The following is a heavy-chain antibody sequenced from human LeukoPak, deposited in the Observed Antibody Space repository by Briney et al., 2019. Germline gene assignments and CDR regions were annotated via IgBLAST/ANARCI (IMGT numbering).Heavy chain of an antibody. CDR1: GFTFSSYA. CDR2: ISYDGSNK. Sequence: PWGSLRLSGAASGFTFSSYAMHWVRQAPGKGLEWVAVISYDGSNKYYADSVKGRFTISRDNAKNSLYLQMNSLRAEDTAVYYCAREGAIGAAGTGDYYYYYMDVWGKGTTVTVSS. J-gene: IGHJ6*03. CDR3: AREGAIGAAGTGDYYYYYMDV. D-gene: IGHD6-13*01. V-gene: IGHV3-30*04.